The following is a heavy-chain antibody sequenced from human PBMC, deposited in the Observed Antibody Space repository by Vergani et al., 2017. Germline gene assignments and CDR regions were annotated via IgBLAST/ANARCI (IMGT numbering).Heavy chain of an antibody. J-gene: IGHJ4*02. D-gene: IGHD3-3*01. CDR2: ISYDGSNK. CDR1: GFTFSSYA. CDR3: ARSGYYEFWSVDY. V-gene: IGHV3-30-3*01. Sequence: QVQLVESGGGVVQPGRSLRLSCAASGFTFSSYAVHWVRRAPGKGLEWVAVISYDGSNKYYADSVKCRFTISRDNSKNTLYLEMNSLIAEDTAEYYCARSGYYEFWSVDYWGQGTLVTVSS.